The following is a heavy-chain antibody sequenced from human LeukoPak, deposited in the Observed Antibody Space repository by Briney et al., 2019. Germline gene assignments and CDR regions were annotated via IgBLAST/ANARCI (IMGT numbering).Heavy chain of an antibody. CDR2: ISSSGSTI. V-gene: IGHV3-48*03. J-gene: IGHJ4*02. D-gene: IGHD3-22*01. Sequence: PGGSLRLSCAASGFTFSSYEMNWVRQAPGKGLEWVSYISSSGSTIYYADSVKGRFTISRDNAKNSLYLQMNSLRAEDTAVYYCARDYYDSSENYFDYWGQGTLVTVSS. CDR1: GFTFSSYE. CDR3: ARDYYDSSENYFDY.